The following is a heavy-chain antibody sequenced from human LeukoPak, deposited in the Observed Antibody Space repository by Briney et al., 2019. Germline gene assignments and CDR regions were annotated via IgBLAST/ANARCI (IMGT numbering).Heavy chain of an antibody. Sequence: ASVKVSCKASGYTFTNYGISWVRQAPGQGLEWMGWISAYSGNTNYAQKLQDRVTMTTDTSTSTAYMELRSLRSDDTAVYYCARDEEWELYYYWGQGTLVTVSS. D-gene: IGHD1-26*01. CDR3: ARDEEWELYYY. V-gene: IGHV1-18*01. CDR2: ISAYSGNT. J-gene: IGHJ4*02. CDR1: GYTFTNYG.